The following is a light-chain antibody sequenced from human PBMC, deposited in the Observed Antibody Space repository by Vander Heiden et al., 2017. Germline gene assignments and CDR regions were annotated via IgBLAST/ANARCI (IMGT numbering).Light chain of an antibody. J-gene: IGLJ2*01. CDR1: SSDIGAYNY. CDR3: SSYTTSYTAI. V-gene: IGLV2-14*01. CDR2: DVS. Sequence: QSALTPPLSVSGSPGQSITISCTGTSSDIGAYNYVSWYQQHPGKAPKLMIDDVSNRPSGVSNRFSGSKSGNTASLTISGLQAEDEAHYHCSSYTTSYTAIFGGGTKLTVL.